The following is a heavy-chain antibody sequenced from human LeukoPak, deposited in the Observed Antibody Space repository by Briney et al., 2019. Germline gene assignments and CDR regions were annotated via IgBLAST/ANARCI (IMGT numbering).Heavy chain of an antibody. J-gene: IGHJ2*01. Sequence: EASVKVSCKASGYTFTGYYIHWVRQAPGQGPEWMGWINPKSGGTNYVQKFQGRVTMTRDTSISTAYMELSWLRSDDTAVYYCARDIGDWYSSYWYFDLWGRGTLVTVSS. V-gene: IGHV1-2*02. D-gene: IGHD4-11*01. CDR1: GYTFTGYY. CDR2: INPKSGGT. CDR3: ARDIGDWYSSYWYFDL.